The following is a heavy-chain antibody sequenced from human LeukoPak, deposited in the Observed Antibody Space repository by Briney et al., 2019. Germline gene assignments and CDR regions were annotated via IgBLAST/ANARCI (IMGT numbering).Heavy chain of an antibody. D-gene: IGHD1-1*01. CDR2: IYYSGNT. V-gene: IGHV4-59*01. J-gene: IGHJ4*02. CDR3: ARRAYSAAYWKHVDY. Sequence: SETLSLTCAVYGGSFSSYYWSWIRQPPGKGLEWIGYIYYSGNTNYNPSLMSRVTISVDTSKNQFSLKLSSVTAADTAVYYCARRAYSAAYWKHVDYWGQGNRITVSS. CDR1: GGSFSSYY.